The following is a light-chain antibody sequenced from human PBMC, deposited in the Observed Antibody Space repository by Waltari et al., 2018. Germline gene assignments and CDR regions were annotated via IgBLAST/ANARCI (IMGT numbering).Light chain of an antibody. J-gene: IGKJ5*01. CDR3: QQYNNWPPIT. V-gene: IGKV3-15*01. CDR1: QTVSSK. Sequence: ETVMTQSPASLSVSPGEGAILSCRASQTVSSKLAWYQQKPGQAPRLLIFGASTRATGIPARFSGSGSGTEFTLTSSSLQSEDCAVYYCQQYNNWPPITFGQGTRLEIK. CDR2: GAS.